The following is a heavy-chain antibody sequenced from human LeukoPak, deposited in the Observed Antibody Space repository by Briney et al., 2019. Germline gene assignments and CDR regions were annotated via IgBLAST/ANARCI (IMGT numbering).Heavy chain of an antibody. Sequence: SSQTLSLTCAVSGGSISSGGYSWSWIRQHPGKGLEWIGYISYSGSPYYNPSLKSRVTISVDTSRNQFSLKLSSVTAADTAVYYCARGPHCSSTSCYSEYFHHWGQGTLVTVSS. CDR3: ARGPHCSSTSCYSEYFHH. CDR1: GGSISSGGYS. D-gene: IGHD2-2*01. J-gene: IGHJ1*01. CDR2: ISYSGSP. V-gene: IGHV4-31*11.